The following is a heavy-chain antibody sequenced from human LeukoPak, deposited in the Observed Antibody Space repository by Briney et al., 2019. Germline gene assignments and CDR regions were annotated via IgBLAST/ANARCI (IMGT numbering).Heavy chain of an antibody. D-gene: IGHD3-10*01. Sequence: GGSLRLSCAASGFTFSSYWMHWVRQVPGKGLVWVSRIKSDGSSTSYADSVKGRFTMSRDNAKNTLYLQMNSLRAEDTAVYYCVRESRTDYYGDFWGQGTLVTVSP. CDR2: IKSDGSST. V-gene: IGHV3-74*01. CDR3: VRESRTDYYGDF. CDR1: GFTFSSYW. J-gene: IGHJ4*02.